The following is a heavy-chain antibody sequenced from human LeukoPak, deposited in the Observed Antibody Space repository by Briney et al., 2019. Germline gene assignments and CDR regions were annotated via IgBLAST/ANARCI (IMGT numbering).Heavy chain of an antibody. CDR3: ARDLMGFWSGYYN. CDR2: INPNSGGT. D-gene: IGHD3-3*01. J-gene: IGHJ4*02. V-gene: IGHV1-2*02. Sequence: ASVKVSCKASGYTFTGYYMHWVRQAPGQGLEWMGWINPNSGGTNYAQKFQGRVTMTRDTSISTAYMELSRLRSGDTAVYYCARDLMGFWSGYYNWGQGTLVTASS. CDR1: GYTFTGYY.